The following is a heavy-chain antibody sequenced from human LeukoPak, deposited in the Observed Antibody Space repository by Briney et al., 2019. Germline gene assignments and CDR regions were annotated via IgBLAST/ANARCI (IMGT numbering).Heavy chain of an antibody. J-gene: IGHJ4*02. CDR1: GGSLSSYY. CDR2: IYYSGST. CDR3: ARALYGGNFYGY. D-gene: IGHD4-23*01. V-gene: IGHV4-59*01. Sequence: PSETLSLTCTVSGGSLSSYYWSWLRQPPGKGLEWIGYIYYSGSTNYNHSLTSRVTISVDTSKNQFSLKLSSVTAADTAVYYCARALYGGNFYGYWGQGTLVTVSS.